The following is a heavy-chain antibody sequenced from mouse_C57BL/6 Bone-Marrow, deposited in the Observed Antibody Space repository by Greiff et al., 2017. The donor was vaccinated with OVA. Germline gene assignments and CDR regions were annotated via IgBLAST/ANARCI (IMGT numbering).Heavy chain of an antibody. CDR3: TSYGILDS. CDR2: IDPENGDT. V-gene: IGHV14-4*01. Sequence: EVQLQQSGAELVRPGASVKLSCTASGFNIKDDYMHWVKQRPEQGLEWIGWIDPENGDTEYASKFQGKATITADTSSNTAYAQLSRMTSEDTAVDYCTSYGILDSGGQGTTLT. CDR1: GFNIKDDY. J-gene: IGHJ2*01. D-gene: IGHD2-1*01.